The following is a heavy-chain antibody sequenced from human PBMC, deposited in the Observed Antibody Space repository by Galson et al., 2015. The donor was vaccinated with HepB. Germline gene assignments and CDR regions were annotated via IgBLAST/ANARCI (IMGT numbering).Heavy chain of an antibody. V-gene: IGHV3-21*01. CDR1: GFTFSTYS. Sequence: SLRLSCAASGFTFSTYSMNWVRQAPGKGLEWVSSISSTSSYIYYADSVKGRFTISRDNAKNSLYLQMNSLRAEDTAVYYCARGPNYDFWSGYYSWGDYWGQGTLVTVSS. CDR2: ISSTSSYI. CDR3: ARGPNYDFWSGYYSWGDY. D-gene: IGHD3-3*01. J-gene: IGHJ4*02.